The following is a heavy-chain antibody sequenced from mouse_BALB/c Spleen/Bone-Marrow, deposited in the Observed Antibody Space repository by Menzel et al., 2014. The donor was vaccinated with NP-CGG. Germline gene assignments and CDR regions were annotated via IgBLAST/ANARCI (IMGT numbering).Heavy chain of an antibody. CDR3: ATLTGTFDY. V-gene: IGHV14-3*02. Sequence: VQLQQPGAELVKPGASVKLSCTTSGFNIKDPYIHWVKQRPEQGLEWIGRIDPANYNTQYDPKFQGKATITADTPSNAAYLQLNSLTSEDTAVYYGATLTGTFDYWGQGTPVTVSA. CDR2: IDPANYNT. J-gene: IGHJ3*01. D-gene: IGHD4-1*01. CDR1: GFNIKDPY.